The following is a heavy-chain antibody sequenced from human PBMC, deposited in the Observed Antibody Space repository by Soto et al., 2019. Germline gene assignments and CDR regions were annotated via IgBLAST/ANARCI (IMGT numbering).Heavy chain of an antibody. CDR2: ISSNGRT. CDR1: GFTFSGSA. J-gene: IGHJ4*02. Sequence: EVQLVESGGGLVQPGGSLKLSCATSGFTFSGSAIHWVRQASGKGLEWVGRISSNGRTAYAASMKGRFTISKDDSRKTSYLQLNSLTTEDTAVYYCARLDCSGGSCYPYYFEHWGQGALVTVSA. V-gene: IGHV3-73*02. D-gene: IGHD2-15*01. CDR3: ARLDCSGGSCYPYYFEH.